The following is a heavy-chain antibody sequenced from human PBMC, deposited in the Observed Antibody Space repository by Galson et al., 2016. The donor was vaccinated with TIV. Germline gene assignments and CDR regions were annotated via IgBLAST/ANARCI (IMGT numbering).Heavy chain of an antibody. CDR1: GFSLDDYA. CDR3: AKDCVRDYGGNGQYYYYGMDV. J-gene: IGHJ6*02. D-gene: IGHD4-23*01. Sequence: SLRLSCAASGFSLDDYAMHWVRQVPGKGLEWVSGISWNRAVIGYADSVGGRFTISRDNAKNPLYLQMNSLRAEDTALYYCAKDCVRDYGGNGQYYYYGMDVWGQGTTVTVSS. CDR2: ISWNRAVI. V-gene: IGHV3-9*01.